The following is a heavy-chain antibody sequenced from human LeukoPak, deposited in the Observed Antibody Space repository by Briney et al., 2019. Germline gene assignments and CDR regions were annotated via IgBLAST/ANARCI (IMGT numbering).Heavy chain of an antibody. J-gene: IGHJ4*02. CDR1: GFTFSSYG. Sequence: PGRSLRLSCAASGFTFSSYGMHWVRQAPGKGLEWVAVIWYDGSNKYYADSVKGRFTISRDNSKNTLYLQMNSLRAEDTAVYYCARERRDGEFCFDYWGQGTLVTVSS. CDR2: IWYDGSNK. D-gene: IGHD5-24*01. V-gene: IGHV3-33*01. CDR3: ARERRDGEFCFDY.